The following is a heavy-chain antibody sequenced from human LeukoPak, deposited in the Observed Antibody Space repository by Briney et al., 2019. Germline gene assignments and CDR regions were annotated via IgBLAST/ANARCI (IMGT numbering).Heavy chain of an antibody. J-gene: IGHJ6*04. V-gene: IGHV4-4*02. CDR1: GGSISSSNW. D-gene: IGHD3-16*01. Sequence: SGTLSLTCAVSGGSISSSNWWSWVRQPPGKGLEWIGEIYHSGSTNYNPSLKSRVTISVDKSKNQSSLKLSSVTAADTAVYYCARRGISMRLGGMDVWGKGTTVTVSS. CDR3: ARRGISMRLGGMDV. CDR2: IYHSGST.